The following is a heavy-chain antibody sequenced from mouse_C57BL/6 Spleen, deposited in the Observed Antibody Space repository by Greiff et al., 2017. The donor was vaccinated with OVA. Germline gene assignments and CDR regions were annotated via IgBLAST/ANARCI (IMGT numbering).Heavy chain of an antibody. Sequence: QVQLQQPGAELVKPGASVKMSCKASGYTFTSYWITWVKQRPGQGLEWIGDIYPGSGSTNYNEKFKSKATLTVDKSSSTAYMHLSSLTSEDSSVYYCARLRDGNYVFDYWGQGTTLTVSS. CDR1: GYTFTSYW. J-gene: IGHJ2*01. CDR2: IYPGSGST. V-gene: IGHV1-55*01. D-gene: IGHD2-1*01. CDR3: ARLRDGNYVFDY.